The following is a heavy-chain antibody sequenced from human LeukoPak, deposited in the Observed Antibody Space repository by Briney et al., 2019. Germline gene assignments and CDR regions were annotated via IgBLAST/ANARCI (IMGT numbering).Heavy chain of an antibody. V-gene: IGHV4-59*08. D-gene: IGHD4-23*01. CDR2: IFYSGST. CDR3: ARSHSAYGGFFDY. J-gene: IGHJ4*02. CDR1: GGSISNFY. Sequence: SETLSLTCTVSGGSISNFYWSWIRQPPGKGLEWIGYIFYSGSTNYNPSLKSRVTISVDTSKNQFSLKLTSLTAADAALYYCARSHSAYGGFFDYWGQGTLVSVSS.